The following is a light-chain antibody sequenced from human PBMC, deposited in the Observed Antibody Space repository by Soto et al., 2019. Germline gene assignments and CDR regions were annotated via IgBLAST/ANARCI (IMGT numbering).Light chain of an antibody. CDR3: QQYGSSPT. CDR1: QTVSSN. J-gene: IGKJ5*01. Sequence: EIVLTQSPATLSVSPGERATLSCRASQTVSSNLAWYQQKPGQAPRLLIYDTSTRATGIPARFSGSGSGTEFTLTISRLEPEDFAVYYCQQYGSSPTFGQGTRLEIK. V-gene: IGKV3-15*01. CDR2: DTS.